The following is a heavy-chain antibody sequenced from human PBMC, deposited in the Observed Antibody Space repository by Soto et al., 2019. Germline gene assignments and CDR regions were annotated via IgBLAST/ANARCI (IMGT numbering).Heavy chain of an antibody. CDR2: ISAYNGNT. CDR1: GYTFTSYG. Sequence: QVQLVQSGAEVKKPGASVKVSCKASGYTFTSYGVTWVRQAPGQGLEWMGWISAYNGNTNYPQKFQGRVTMTTDTSPSNAYIERRSVKSEDTAVYYCARGRRVKTFGGDTLGWFDPWGQGTQVTVSS. D-gene: IGHD3-16*01. CDR3: ARGRRVKTFGGDTLGWFDP. V-gene: IGHV1-18*01. J-gene: IGHJ5*02.